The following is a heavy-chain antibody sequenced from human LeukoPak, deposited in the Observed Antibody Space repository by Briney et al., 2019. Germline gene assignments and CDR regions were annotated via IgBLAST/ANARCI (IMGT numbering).Heavy chain of an antibody. CDR3: AKGRGAWYTMVRGAAWGS. CDR2: TSYNGNNK. V-gene: IGHV3-30*04. CDR1: GFTFSSYA. J-gene: IGHJ4*02. D-gene: IGHD3-10*01. Sequence: PGRSLRLSCVASGFTFSSYAMHWVRQAPGKGLEWVAGTSYNGNNKFYADSVKGRFSISRDNSKNTLYLQMNSLRAEDTAVYYCAKGRGAWYTMVRGAAWGSWGQGTLVTASS.